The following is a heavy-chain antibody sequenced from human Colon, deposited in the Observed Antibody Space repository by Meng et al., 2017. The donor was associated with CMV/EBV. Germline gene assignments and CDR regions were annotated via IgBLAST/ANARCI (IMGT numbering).Heavy chain of an antibody. D-gene: IGHD1-26*01. CDR1: GSTFSSYT. J-gene: IGHJ4*02. CDR2: ISTSGTKI. CDR3: ARDKGFLGGTFDY. V-gene: IGHV3-21*01. Sequence: GGSLRLSCATSGSTFSSYTMHWVRQAPGKGLEWVSSISTSGTKIYYADAVKGRFTVPRDDARDSLYLQLNSLRAEDTALYCCARDKGFLGGTFDYWGQGTPVTVSS.